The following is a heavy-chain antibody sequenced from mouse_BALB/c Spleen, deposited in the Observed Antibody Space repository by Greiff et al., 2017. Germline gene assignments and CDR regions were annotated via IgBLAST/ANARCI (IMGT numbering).Heavy chain of an antibody. CDR1: GYSITSGYY. D-gene: IGHD1-2*01. CDR3: AREGLRPNYYAMDY. Sequence: EVQLVESGPGLVKPSQSLSLTCSVTGYSITSGYYWNWIRQFPGNKLEWMGYISYDGSNNYNPSLKNRISITRDTSKNQFFLKLNSVTTEDTATYYCAREGLRPNYYAMDYWGQGTSVTVSS. CDR2: ISYDGSN. J-gene: IGHJ4*01. V-gene: IGHV3-6*02.